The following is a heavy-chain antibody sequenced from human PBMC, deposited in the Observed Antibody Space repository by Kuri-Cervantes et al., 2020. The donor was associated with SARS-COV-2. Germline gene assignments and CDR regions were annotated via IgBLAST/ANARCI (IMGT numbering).Heavy chain of an antibody. D-gene: IGHD3-22*01. CDR2: INHSGST. V-gene: IGHV4-34*01. CDR1: GGSFSGYY. J-gene: IGHJ5*02. Sequence: GSLRLSCAVYGGSFSGYYWSWIRQPPGKGLEWIGEINHSGSTNYNPSLKSRVTISVDTSKNQFSLKLSSVTAADTAVYYCARASEEHMIVVVITTGGWFDPWSQGTLVTVSS. CDR3: ARASEEHMIVVVITTGGWFDP.